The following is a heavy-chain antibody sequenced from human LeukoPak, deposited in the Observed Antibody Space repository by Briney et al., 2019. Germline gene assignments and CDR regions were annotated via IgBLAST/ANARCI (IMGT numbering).Heavy chain of an antibody. CDR3: ARNPTNWGGDCYTDY. J-gene: IGHJ4*02. D-gene: IGHD2-21*01. Sequence: HGESLKISCKGSGYSFTSYWIGWVRQMPGKGVEWMGIIYPGDSDTRYSPSFQGQVTISADKSISTAYLQWSSLKASDTAMYYCARNPTNWGGDCYTDYWGQGTLVTVSS. V-gene: IGHV5-51*01. CDR2: IYPGDSDT. CDR1: GYSFTSYW.